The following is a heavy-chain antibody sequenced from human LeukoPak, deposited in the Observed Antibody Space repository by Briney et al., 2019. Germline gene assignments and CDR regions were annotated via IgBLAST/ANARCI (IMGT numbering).Heavy chain of an antibody. CDR2: IYYSGST. V-gene: IGHV4-59*01. D-gene: IGHD3-22*01. CDR1: GGSISSYY. CDR3: ARGTYYYDSSGYYPSFGLYFDY. J-gene: IGHJ4*02. Sequence: SETLSLTCTVSGGSISSYYWSWIRQPPGKGLEWIGYIYYSGSTNYNPSLKSRVTISVDTSKNQFSLKLSSVTAADTAVYYCARGTYYYDSSGYYPSFGLYFDYWGQGTLVTVSS.